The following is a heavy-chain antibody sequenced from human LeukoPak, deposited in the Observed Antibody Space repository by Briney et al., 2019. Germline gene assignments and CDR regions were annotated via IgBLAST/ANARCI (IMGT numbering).Heavy chain of an antibody. Sequence: GGSLRLSCAASGFTFSSYSINWVRQAPGKGLEWVSYIISGSNTIYYSDSVKGRFTISRDNARNSLYLQMNSLRAEDTAVYYCARAFAPGYCSGSSCPFDYWGQGTLVTVSS. V-gene: IGHV3-48*01. J-gene: IGHJ4*02. D-gene: IGHD2-15*01. CDR2: IISGSNTI. CDR3: ARAFAPGYCSGSSCPFDY. CDR1: GFTFSSYS.